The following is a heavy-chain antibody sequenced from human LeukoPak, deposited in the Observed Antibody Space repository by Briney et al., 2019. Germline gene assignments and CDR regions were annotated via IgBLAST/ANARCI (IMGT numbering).Heavy chain of an antibody. J-gene: IGHJ6*02. D-gene: IGHD6-6*01. V-gene: IGHV3-53*01. CDR3: ARSRGAARWPSYYHYYGMDV. CDR2: IYSGGST. CDR1: GSTVSSNY. Sequence: GGSLRLSCTASGSTVSSNYMSWVRQAPGKGLEWVSVIYSGGSTYYADSVKGRFTISRDNSKNTLYLQMNSLRAEDTAVYYCARSRGAARWPSYYHYYGMDVWGQGTTVTVSS.